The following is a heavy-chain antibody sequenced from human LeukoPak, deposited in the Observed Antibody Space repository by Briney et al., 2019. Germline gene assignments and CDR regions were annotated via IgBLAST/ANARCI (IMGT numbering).Heavy chain of an antibody. J-gene: IGHJ6*04. Sequence: SETLSLTRTVSGGPISSGDYYWSWIRQPPGKGLEWIGYIYYSGSTYYNPSLKSRVTISVDTSKNQFSLKLSSVTAADTAVYYCAREDIVVVPAAMYGMDVWGKGTTVTVSS. V-gene: IGHV4-30-4*01. CDR3: AREDIVVVPAAMYGMDV. CDR1: GGPISSGDYY. D-gene: IGHD2-2*01. CDR2: IYYSGST.